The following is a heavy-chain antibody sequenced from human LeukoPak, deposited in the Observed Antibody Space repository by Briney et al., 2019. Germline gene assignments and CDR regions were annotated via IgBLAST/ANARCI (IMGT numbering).Heavy chain of an antibody. V-gene: IGHV4-34*01. Sequence: SETLSLTCAVYGGSFSGYYWSWIRQPPGKGLEWIGEINHSGSTNYNPSLKSRVTISVDTSKNQFSLKLSSVTAADTAVYYCARGARAGERTYDYWGQGTLVTVSS. CDR1: GGSFSGYY. CDR3: ARGARAGERTYDY. J-gene: IGHJ4*02. D-gene: IGHD6-19*01. CDR2: INHSGST.